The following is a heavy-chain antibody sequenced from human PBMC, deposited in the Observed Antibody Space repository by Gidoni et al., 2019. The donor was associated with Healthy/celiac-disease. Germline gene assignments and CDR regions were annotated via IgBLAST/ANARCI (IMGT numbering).Heavy chain of an antibody. CDR1: GYTLTELS. Sequence: QVQLVQSGAEVKKPGASVKVSCKVSGYTLTELSMHWVRQAPGKGLEWMGGFDPEDGETIYAQKFQGRVTMTEDTSTDTAYMELSSLRSEDTAVYYCATLHDYGDSRASYFDYWGQGTLVTVSS. J-gene: IGHJ4*02. CDR3: ATLHDYGDSRASYFDY. CDR2: FDPEDGET. D-gene: IGHD4-17*01. V-gene: IGHV1-24*01.